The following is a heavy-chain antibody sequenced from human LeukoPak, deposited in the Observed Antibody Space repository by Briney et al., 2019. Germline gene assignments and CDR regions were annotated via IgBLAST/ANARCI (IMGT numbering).Heavy chain of an antibody. D-gene: IGHD6-6*01. CDR3: ARDSTGRLGIAARGTGY. J-gene: IGHJ4*02. Sequence: PGGSLRLSCAASGFTFSSDWMSWVQQAAGKWLECVANIKQDGSEKYYVDSVKGRFTISRDNAKNSLYLQMNSLRAEDTAVYYCARDSTGRLGIAARGTGYWGQGTLVTVSS. V-gene: IGHV3-7*01. CDR1: GFTFSSDW. CDR2: IKQDGSEK.